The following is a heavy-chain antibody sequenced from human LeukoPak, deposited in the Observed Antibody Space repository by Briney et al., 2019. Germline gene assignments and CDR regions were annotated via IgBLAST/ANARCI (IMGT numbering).Heavy chain of an antibody. CDR2: IIPILGTA. V-gene: IGHV1-69*01. CDR3: ARGLVASEFYYYGMDV. D-gene: IGHD5-12*01. Sequence: SVTVSCTASGGTFSSYAISWVRQAPGQGLEWMGGIIPILGTANYAQKFQGRVTITADESTSTAYMELSSLRSEDTAVYYCARGLVASEFYYYGMDVWGQGTTVTVSS. CDR1: GGTFSSYA. J-gene: IGHJ6*02.